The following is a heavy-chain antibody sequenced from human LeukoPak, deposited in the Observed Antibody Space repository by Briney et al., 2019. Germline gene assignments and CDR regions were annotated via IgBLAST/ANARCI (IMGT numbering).Heavy chain of an antibody. CDR1: GFTFSSYG. CDR3: AKEQSGYDFWSGQRSYYFDY. CDR2: ISYDGSNK. Sequence: GGSLRLSCAASGFTFSSYGMHWVRQAPGKGLEWVAVISYDGSNKYYADSVKGRFTISRDNSKNTLYLQMNSLRAEDTAVYYCAKEQSGYDFWSGQRSYYFDYWGQGTLVTVSS. D-gene: IGHD3-3*01. J-gene: IGHJ4*02. V-gene: IGHV3-30*18.